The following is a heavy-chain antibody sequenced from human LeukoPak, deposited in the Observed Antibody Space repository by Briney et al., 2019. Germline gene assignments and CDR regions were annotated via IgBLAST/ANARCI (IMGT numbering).Heavy chain of an antibody. J-gene: IGHJ4*02. CDR3: ARDRGYGYRGYYFDY. CDR2: ISSNGGGT. V-gene: IGHV3-64*01. CDR1: GFTFSSYA. D-gene: IGHD5-12*01. Sequence: GGSLRLSCAASGFTFSSYAMHWVRQAPGKGLEYVSAISSNGGGTYYANSVKGRFTISRDNSKNTLYLQMGSLRAEDMAVYYCARDRGYGYRGYYFDYWGQGTLVTVSS.